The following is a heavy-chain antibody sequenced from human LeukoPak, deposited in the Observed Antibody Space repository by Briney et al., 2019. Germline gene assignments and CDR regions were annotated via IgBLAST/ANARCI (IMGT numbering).Heavy chain of an antibody. CDR3: AKKGVDTAMGDYNWFDP. Sequence: PSETLSLTCTVSGGSISSGGYYWSWIRQHPGKGLEWIGYIYYSGSTYYNPSLKSRVTISVDTSKNQFSLKLSSVTAADTAVYYCAKKGVDTAMGDYNWFDPWGQGTLVTVSS. CDR1: GGSISSGGYY. D-gene: IGHD5-18*01. J-gene: IGHJ5*02. V-gene: IGHV4-31*03. CDR2: IYYSGST.